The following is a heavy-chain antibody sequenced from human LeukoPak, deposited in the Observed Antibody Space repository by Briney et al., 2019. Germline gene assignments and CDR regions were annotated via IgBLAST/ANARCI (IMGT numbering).Heavy chain of an antibody. D-gene: IGHD4-23*01. V-gene: IGHV3-33*01. CDR1: GFTFSSYG. Sequence: PGRSLRLSCAASGFTFSSYGMHWVRQAPGKGLEWVAVIWYDGSNKYYADSVKGRFTISRDNSKNTLYLQMNSLRAEDTAVYYCARDLGDYGGNLDYWGQGTLVTVSS. CDR2: IWYDGSNK. CDR3: ARDLGDYGGNLDY. J-gene: IGHJ4*02.